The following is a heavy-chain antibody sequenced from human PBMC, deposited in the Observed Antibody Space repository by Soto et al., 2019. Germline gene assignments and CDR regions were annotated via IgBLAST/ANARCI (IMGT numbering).Heavy chain of an antibody. CDR3: GRLGATETTGGTDS. J-gene: IGHJ4*02. CDR1: GGSFSGYL. V-gene: IGHV4-34*01. CDR2: ISHSGST. D-gene: IGHD1-26*01. Sequence: PSETLSLTCAVYGGSFSGYLWSWIRQTPGKGLEWIGEISHSGSTDYNPSLKSRVTISEDTSKNQVSLKVSSVTAADTAVYYCGRLGATETTGGTDSWGQGSLVTVS.